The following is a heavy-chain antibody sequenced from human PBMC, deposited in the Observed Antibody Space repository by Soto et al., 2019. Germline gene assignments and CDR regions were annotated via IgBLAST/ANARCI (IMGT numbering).Heavy chain of an antibody. CDR1: GFTFSSYA. CDR2: ISGSGGST. V-gene: IGHV3-23*01. D-gene: IGHD3-22*01. Sequence: GGSLRLSCAASGFTFSSYAMSWVRQAPGKGLEWVSAISGSGGSTYYADSVKGRFTISRDNSKNTLYLQMNSLRAEDTAVYYGAKVEISSGYYYPFDYWGQGTLVTVSS. J-gene: IGHJ4*02. CDR3: AKVEISSGYYYPFDY.